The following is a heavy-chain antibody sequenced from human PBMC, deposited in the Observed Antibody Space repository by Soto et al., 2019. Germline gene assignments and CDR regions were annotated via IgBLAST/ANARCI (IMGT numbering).Heavy chain of an antibody. J-gene: IGHJ6*02. CDR2: ISYDGSNK. V-gene: IGHV3-30-3*01. CDR1: GFTFSSYA. D-gene: IGHD3-3*01. Sequence: QVQLVESGGGVVQPGRSLRLSCAASGFTFSSYAMHWVRQAPGKGLEWVAVISYDGSNKYYADSVKGRFTISRDNSKNTLYLQMNRLRAEGTAVYYCARETYYDFWSGTYYGIDVWGQGTTVTVSS. CDR3: ARETYYDFWSGTYYGIDV.